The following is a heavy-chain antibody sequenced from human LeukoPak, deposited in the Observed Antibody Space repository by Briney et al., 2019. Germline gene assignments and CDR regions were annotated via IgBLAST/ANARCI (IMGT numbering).Heavy chain of an antibody. V-gene: IGHV4-34*01. CDR2: INHSGST. D-gene: IGHD3-10*01. CDR3: ARIDSYTYYYGSGSYSHFDP. CDR1: GGSFSGYY. J-gene: IGHJ5*02. Sequence: TTSETLSLTCAVYGGSFSGYYWSWIRQPPGKGLEWIGEINHSGSTNYNPSLKSRVTISVDTSKNQFSLKLSSVTAADTAVYYCARIDSYTYYYGSGSYSHFDPWGQGTLVTVSS.